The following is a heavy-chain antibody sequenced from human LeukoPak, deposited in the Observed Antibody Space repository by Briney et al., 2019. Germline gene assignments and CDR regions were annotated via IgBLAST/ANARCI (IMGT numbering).Heavy chain of an antibody. CDR1: GGTFSSYA. J-gene: IGHJ6*03. CDR3: ARTPGRIAAAGSGYYSYYYMDV. V-gene: IGHV1-69*05. CDR2: IIPIFGTA. D-gene: IGHD6-13*01. Sequence: SXKVSCKASGGTFSSYAISWVRQAPGQGLEWMGGIIPIFGTANYAQKFQGRVTITTDESTSTAYMELSSLRSEDTAVYYCARTPGRIAAAGSGYYSYYYMDVWGKGTTVTVSS.